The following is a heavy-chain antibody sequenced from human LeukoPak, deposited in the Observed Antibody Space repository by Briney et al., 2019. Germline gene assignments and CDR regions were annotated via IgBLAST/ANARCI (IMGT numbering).Heavy chain of an antibody. V-gene: IGHV1-2*02. D-gene: IGHD3-22*01. CDR1: EYTFTDYY. Sequence: ASVKLSCKASEYTFTDYYIHWVRQAPGQGLEWMGWINPNSGGTKYAQKFQGRVTMTRDPSISTAYMELSRLRFDDTAVYYCARDAWLFGATNLYYFDHWGEGAPVTVSS. CDR2: INPNSGGT. CDR3: ARDAWLFGATNLYYFDH. J-gene: IGHJ4*02.